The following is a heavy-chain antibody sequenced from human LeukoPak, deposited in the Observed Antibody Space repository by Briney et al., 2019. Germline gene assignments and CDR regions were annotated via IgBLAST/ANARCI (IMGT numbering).Heavy chain of an antibody. CDR2: ISSSSSTI. V-gene: IGHV3-48*02. CDR3: ARGAPVPYYYYGMDV. D-gene: IGHD4/OR15-4a*01. Sequence: GRSLRLSCVVSGFTFSTYDMHWVRQAPGKGLEWVSYISSSSSTIYYADSVKGRFTISRDNAKNSLYLQMNSLRDEDTAVYYCARGAPVPYYYYGMDVWGQGTTVTVSS. CDR1: GFTFSTYD. J-gene: IGHJ6*02.